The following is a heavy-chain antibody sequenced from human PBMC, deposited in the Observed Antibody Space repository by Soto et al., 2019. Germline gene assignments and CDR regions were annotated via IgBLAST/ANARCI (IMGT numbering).Heavy chain of an antibody. CDR2: AYYSGST. J-gene: IGHJ4*02. CDR3: ATLVPAAAFDY. CDR1: GGSISSSSYY. Sequence: SETLSLTCTVSGGSISSSSYYWGWIRQPPGKGLEWIGSAYYSGSTYYNPSLKSRVTISVDTPKNQFSLKLSSVTAAGTAVYYCATLVPAAAFDYWGQGTLVTVSS. V-gene: IGHV4-39*01. D-gene: IGHD2-2*01.